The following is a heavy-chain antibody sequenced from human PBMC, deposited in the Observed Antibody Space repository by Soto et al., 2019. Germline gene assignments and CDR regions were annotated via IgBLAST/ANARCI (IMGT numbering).Heavy chain of an antibody. V-gene: IGHV1-69*06. CDR2: IIPIFGTA. Sequence: SVKVSCKASGGTFSSYAISWVRQAPGQGLEWMGGIIPIFGTANYAQKFQGRVTITADKSTSTAYMELSSLRSEYTAVYYCARVGHCSITSCYAGGTYYYYYGLYVWGQGTTVTVSS. CDR3: ARVGHCSITSCYAGGTYYYYYGLYV. CDR1: GGTFSSYA. J-gene: IGHJ6*02. D-gene: IGHD2-2*01.